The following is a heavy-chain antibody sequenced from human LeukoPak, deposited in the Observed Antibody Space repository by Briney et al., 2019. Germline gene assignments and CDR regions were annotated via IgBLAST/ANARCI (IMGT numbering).Heavy chain of an antibody. CDR2: ISGSGGYT. J-gene: IGHJ4*02. V-gene: IGHV3-23*01. Sequence: GGSLRLSCAASGFTFTTYWMHWVRQAPGKGLEWVSAISGSGGYTYYADSVKGRFTISRDNSKNTLYLQLNSLRAEDTAVYYCAKGAHYDILTGYYVYWGQGTLVTVSS. CDR3: AKGAHYDILTGYYVY. CDR1: GFTFTTYW. D-gene: IGHD3-9*01.